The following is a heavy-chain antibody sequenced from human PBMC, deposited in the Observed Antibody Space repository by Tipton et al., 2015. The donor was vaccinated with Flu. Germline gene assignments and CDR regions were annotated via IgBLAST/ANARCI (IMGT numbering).Heavy chain of an antibody. Sequence: RSLRLSCAAAGFTFSHYPMHWVRQAPGKGLEWVAVLAQDGFIIYNEDSVKGRFIISRDNSKNTLYLQMGSLRADDMAVYYCARGMNSGLVDVWGQGTTVTVSS. V-gene: IGHV3-30*15. CDR3: ARGMNSGLVDV. CDR1: GFTFSHYP. CDR2: LAQDGFII. J-gene: IGHJ6*02. D-gene: IGHD2/OR15-2a*01.